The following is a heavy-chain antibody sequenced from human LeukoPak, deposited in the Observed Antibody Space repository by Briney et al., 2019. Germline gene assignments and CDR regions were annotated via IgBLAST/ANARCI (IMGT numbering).Heavy chain of an antibody. D-gene: IGHD1-26*01. CDR1: GFTFSSYA. Sequence: GGSLRLSCAASGFTFSSYAMHWVPQAPGKGLEWVAVISYDGSNKYYADSVKGRFTICRDNSKNTLYLQMNSLRAEDTAVYYCARDGGSTYYFDYWGQGTLVTVSS. V-gene: IGHV3-30*04. CDR2: ISYDGSNK. CDR3: ARDGGSTYYFDY. J-gene: IGHJ4*02.